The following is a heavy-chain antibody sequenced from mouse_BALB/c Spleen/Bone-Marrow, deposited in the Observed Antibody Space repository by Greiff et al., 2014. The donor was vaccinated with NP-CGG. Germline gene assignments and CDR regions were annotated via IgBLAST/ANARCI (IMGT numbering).Heavy chain of an antibody. V-gene: IGHV1S81*02. CDR2: INPSNGGT. Sequence: VQLQESGAELVKPGASVKLSCKASGYTFTSYYMYWVKQRPGQGLEWIGEINPSNGGTNFNEKFKGKATLTVDKSSSTAYVQLSSLTSEDSAVYYCTRSGTSWLRRSWYFDVWGAGTTVTVSS. CDR3: TRSGTSWLRRSWYFDV. J-gene: IGHJ1*01. CDR1: GYTFTSYY. D-gene: IGHD2-2*01.